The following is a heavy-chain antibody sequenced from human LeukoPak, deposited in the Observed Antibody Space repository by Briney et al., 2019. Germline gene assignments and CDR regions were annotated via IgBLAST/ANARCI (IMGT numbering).Heavy chain of an antibody. CDR1: GGSFSGYY. J-gene: IGHJ3*02. CDR2: INHSGST. CDR3: ARGGYYGSGRDAFDI. D-gene: IGHD3-10*01. Sequence: PSETLSLTCAVYGGSFSGYYWNWIRQPPGKGLEWIGEINHSGSTNYNPSLKSRVTISVDTSKNQFSLKLSSVTAADTAVNYCARGGYYGSGRDAFDIWGQGTMVTVSS. V-gene: IGHV4-34*01.